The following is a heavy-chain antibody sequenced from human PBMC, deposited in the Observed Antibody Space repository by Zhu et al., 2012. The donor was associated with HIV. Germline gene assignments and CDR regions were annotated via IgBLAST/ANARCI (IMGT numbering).Heavy chain of an antibody. D-gene: IGHD3-10*01. CDR2: VYHTGTT. V-gene: IGHV4-38-2*01. J-gene: IGHJ4*02. CDR1: GFSLKSMNRGCY. CDR3: ATLFNYGSGSYYSWVQIDY. Sequence: QVHLEESGPRLVKPSETLSLNCAVSGFSLKSMNRGCYWGWIRQAPGKALQWIGNVYHTGTTHYNPSVKSRVTISMDTSNNQVSLRLNSVTAADTAMYYCATLFNYGSGSYYSWVQIDYWGQGTLVTVSS.